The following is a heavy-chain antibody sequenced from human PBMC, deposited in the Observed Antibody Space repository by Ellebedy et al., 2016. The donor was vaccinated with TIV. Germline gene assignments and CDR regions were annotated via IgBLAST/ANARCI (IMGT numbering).Heavy chain of an antibody. J-gene: IGHJ4*02. D-gene: IGHD6-6*01. CDR1: GLTFSTYA. CDR2: IGGAGGGT. Sequence: PGGSLRLSCVASGLTFSTYAMSWVRQAPGKGLEWVSAIGGAGGGTSHADFVKGRFIISRDNSKNTLYLQVNSLRAEDTAVYYCAITSARPEHFDYWGQGTLVTVSS. V-gene: IGHV3-23*01. CDR3: AITSARPEHFDY.